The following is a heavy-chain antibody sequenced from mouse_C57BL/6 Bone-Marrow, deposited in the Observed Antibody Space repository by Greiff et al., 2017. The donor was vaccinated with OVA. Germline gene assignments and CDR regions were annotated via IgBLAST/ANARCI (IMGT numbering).Heavy chain of an antibody. J-gene: IGHJ2*01. CDR3: AMYGNSPFDY. Sequence: QVQLKESGAELVKPGASVKISCKASGYAFSSYWMNWVKQRPGKGLEWIGQIYPGDGDTNYNGKFKGKATLTVDKSSSTAHMELRSLTSEDSAVYYCAMYGNSPFDYWGQGTTLTVSS. CDR1: GYAFSSYW. CDR2: IYPGDGDT. V-gene: IGHV1-80*01. D-gene: IGHD2-10*02.